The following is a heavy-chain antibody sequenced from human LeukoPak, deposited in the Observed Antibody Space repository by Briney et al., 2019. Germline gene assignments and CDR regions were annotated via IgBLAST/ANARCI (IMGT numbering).Heavy chain of an antibody. CDR3: AKLNYDSSGH. J-gene: IGHJ4*02. CDR1: GFTFSNYA. D-gene: IGHD3-22*01. V-gene: IGHV3-23*01. CDR2: TSDGGGST. Sequence: PGGALILSCAASGFTFSNYAMSWVRQAPGKGLEWVSGTSDGGGSTYYADSVRGRFTVSRDNSKNTLYLQMNSLRAEDTAVYYCAKLNYDSSGHWGQGTLVTVSS.